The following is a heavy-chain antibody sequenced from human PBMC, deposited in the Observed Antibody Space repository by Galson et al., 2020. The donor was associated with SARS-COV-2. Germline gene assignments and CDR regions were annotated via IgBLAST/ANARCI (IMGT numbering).Heavy chain of an antibody. CDR2: ISSDGSDK. CDR3: ARQPYRGRWYVPGDFFDI. J-gene: IGHJ3*02. CDR1: GFTFSSYT. V-gene: IGHV3-30*04. D-gene: IGHD6-13*01. Sequence: GGSLRLSCAASGFTFSSYTMHWVRQAPGKGLEWVAHISSDGSDKSYADSVKGRLTISRDNSENTLYLQMNSLRTQDTAVYYCARQPYRGRWYVPGDFFDIWGQGTLVTVSS.